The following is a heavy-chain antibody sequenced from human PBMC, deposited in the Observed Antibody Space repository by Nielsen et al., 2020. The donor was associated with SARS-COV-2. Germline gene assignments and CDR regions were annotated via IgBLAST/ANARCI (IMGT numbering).Heavy chain of an antibody. CDR1: GFTFNNYP. Sequence: GESLKISCAASGFTFNNYPMHWVRQAPGKGLEWVAVISYDGSNKYFADSVKGRFTISRDNSKNTLYLQMNSLRPEDTAVYYCARVGSTCSSSRCYSYYGMAVWVQASTVTVSS. J-gene: IGHJ6*02. CDR3: ARVGSTCSSSRCYSYYGMAV. V-gene: IGHV3-30*04. D-gene: IGHD2-2*01. CDR2: ISYDGSNK.